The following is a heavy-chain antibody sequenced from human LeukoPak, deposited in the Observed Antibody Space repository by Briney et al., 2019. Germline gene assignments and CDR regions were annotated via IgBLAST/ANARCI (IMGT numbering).Heavy chain of an antibody. V-gene: IGHV4-31*03. CDR3: ARSGELRAFDI. CDR1: GGSISSGGYY. J-gene: IGHJ3*02. D-gene: IGHD1-26*01. Sequence: PSQTLSLTCTVSGGSISSGGYYWSWIRQHPGKGLEWIGYIYYSGSTYYNPSLKSRVTIPVDTSKNQFSLKLSSVTAADTAVYYCARSGELRAFDIWGQGTMVTVSS. CDR2: IYYSGST.